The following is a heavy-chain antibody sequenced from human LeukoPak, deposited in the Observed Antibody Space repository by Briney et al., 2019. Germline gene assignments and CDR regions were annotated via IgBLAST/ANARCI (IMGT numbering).Heavy chain of an antibody. D-gene: IGHD1-26*01. Sequence: PGGSLRLSCAASGFKFDNYGMTWVRQGPGRGLEWVSGINWNGGNSGYAEAVQGRFSISRDNAKNALYLQMDSLRVEDTALYYCARDSELDPHERGMGAYDVWGRGTLVIVSS. CDR3: ARDSELDPHERGMGAYDV. CDR2: INWNGGNS. V-gene: IGHV3-20*04. J-gene: IGHJ3*01. CDR1: GFKFDNYG.